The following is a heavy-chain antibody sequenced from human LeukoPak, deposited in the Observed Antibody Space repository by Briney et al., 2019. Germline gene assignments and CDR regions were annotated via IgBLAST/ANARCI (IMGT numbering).Heavy chain of an antibody. Sequence: GGSLRLSCAASRFTFSDYGMSWVRQAPGKGLEWVSFISGSGGSTYYADSVKGRFTISRDNSKNTLYLQMNSLRAEDTAVYYCAKDIEQLLPVGGDYWGQGTLVTVSS. CDR1: RFTFSDYG. CDR3: AKDIEQLLPVGGDY. V-gene: IGHV3-23*01. J-gene: IGHJ4*02. D-gene: IGHD6-6*01. CDR2: ISGSGGST.